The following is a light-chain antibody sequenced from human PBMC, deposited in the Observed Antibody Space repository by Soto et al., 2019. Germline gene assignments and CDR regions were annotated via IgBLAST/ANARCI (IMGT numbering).Light chain of an antibody. CDR1: QSVSSSY. CDR3: QQYGSSLIT. V-gene: IGKV3-20*01. CDR2: GAS. Sequence: EIVLTQSPGTLSLSPGERATLSCRASQSVSSSYLAWYQQKPGQAPRLLIYGASSRATGIPDRFNGSGSGTDFTLTISRLEPEDFAVYYCQQYGSSLITFGQGTRLEIK. J-gene: IGKJ5*01.